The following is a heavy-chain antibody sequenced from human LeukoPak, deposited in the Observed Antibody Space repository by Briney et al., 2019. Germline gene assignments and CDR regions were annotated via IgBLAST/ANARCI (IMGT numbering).Heavy chain of an antibody. Sequence: GASVKVSCKASGYTFTGYYMHWVRQAPGQGLEWMGWINPNSGDTHYVQKFQGRVTMTRDTSISTAHMELSRLRSDDTTVYYCASYTSGIGGLIWGQGALVTVSS. J-gene: IGHJ4*02. D-gene: IGHD3-10*01. CDR2: INPNSGDT. V-gene: IGHV1-2*02. CDR3: ASYTSGIGGLI. CDR1: GYTFTGYY.